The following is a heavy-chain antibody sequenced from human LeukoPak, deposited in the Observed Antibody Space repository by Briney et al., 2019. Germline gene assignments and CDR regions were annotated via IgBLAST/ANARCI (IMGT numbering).Heavy chain of an antibody. D-gene: IGHD1-1*01. V-gene: IGHV3-21*01. CDR2: ISSSGTYI. J-gene: IGHJ5*02. CDR1: GGSISSYY. Sequence: ETLSLTCTVSGGSISSYYWSWIRQPPGKGLEWVSSISSSGTYIFYADSVKGRFTISRDNAKNSLYLQMSSLRAEDTAMYYCARDNVAWNDVHWFDPWGQGTLVTVSS. CDR3: ARDNVAWNDVHWFDP.